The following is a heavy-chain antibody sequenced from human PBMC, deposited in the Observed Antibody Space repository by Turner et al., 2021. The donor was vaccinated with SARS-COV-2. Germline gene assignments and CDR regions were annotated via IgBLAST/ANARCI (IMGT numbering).Heavy chain of an antibody. J-gene: IGHJ6*02. V-gene: IGHV3-48*01. Sequence: EVQLLESGGGLVQPGGARRLSCAASGFTFSSYGMTWVRQAPGKGLEWVSFISKSTSSIYYADSVRGRFTISRDNAENSLYLQMNSLRAEDTAVYYCAREITASTYAMDVWGQGTTVTVSS. CDR2: ISKSTSSI. CDR3: AREITASTYAMDV. D-gene: IGHD3-10*01. CDR1: GFTFSSYG.